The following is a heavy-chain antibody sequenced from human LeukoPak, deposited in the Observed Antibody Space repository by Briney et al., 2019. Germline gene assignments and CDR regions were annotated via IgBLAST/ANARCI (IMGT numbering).Heavy chain of an antibody. CDR3: ARALDSSSSRYQAFEY. V-gene: IGHV3-7*01. J-gene: IGHJ4*02. CDR1: GFTFSDYY. D-gene: IGHD2-2*01. CDR2: IKQDESEK. Sequence: GGSLRLSCAASGFTFSDYYMSWVRQAPGKGLGWVANIKQDESEKYYVDSVKGRFTISRDNAKNSLYLQMNNLRAEDTAVYYCARALDSSSSRYQAFEYWGQGTLVTVSS.